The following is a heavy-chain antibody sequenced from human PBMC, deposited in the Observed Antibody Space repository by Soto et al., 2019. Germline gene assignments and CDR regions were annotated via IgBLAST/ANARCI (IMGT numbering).Heavy chain of an antibody. D-gene: IGHD3-10*01. V-gene: IGHV3-23*01. J-gene: IGHJ6*02. CDR2: VTGGGHTT. Sequence: EAQLLESGGGLVQPGGSLRLSCAASGFTFSRYAMSWVRQAPGKGLEWVSTVTGGGHTTYNADSVNGRSTIPRDNSKNTLYLQMNNLRAEDTAIYYCASSSGDLDVYGMDIWGPGTTVTVSS. CDR3: ASSSGDLDVYGMDI. CDR1: GFTFSRYA.